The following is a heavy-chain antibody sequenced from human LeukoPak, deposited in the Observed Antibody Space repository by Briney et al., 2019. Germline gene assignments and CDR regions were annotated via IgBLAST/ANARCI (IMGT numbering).Heavy chain of an antibody. CDR3: ARSLRVRGVPDYMDV. J-gene: IGHJ6*03. V-gene: IGHV3-30*02. D-gene: IGHD3-10*01. Sequence: GGSLRLSCAASGFTFSSYDIHWVRQAPGKGLEWVAFIRYDGSNKYYADSVKGRFTISRDNSKNTLYLQMNSLRADDTAVYYCARSLRVRGVPDYMDVWGKGTTVTVSS. CDR2: IRYDGSNK. CDR1: GFTFSSYD.